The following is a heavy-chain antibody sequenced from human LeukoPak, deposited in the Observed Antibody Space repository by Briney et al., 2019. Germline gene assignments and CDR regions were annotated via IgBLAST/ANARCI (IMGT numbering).Heavy chain of an antibody. Sequence: PSQTLSLTCTVSGGSISSSSYYWGWIRQPPGKGLEWIGSIYYSGSTYYNPSLKSRVTISVDTSKNQFSLKLSSVTAADTAVYYCARWEIQLWLIDYWGQGTLVTVSS. CDR3: ARWEIQLWLIDY. CDR1: GGSISSSSYY. J-gene: IGHJ4*02. V-gene: IGHV4-39*01. CDR2: IYYSGST. D-gene: IGHD5-18*01.